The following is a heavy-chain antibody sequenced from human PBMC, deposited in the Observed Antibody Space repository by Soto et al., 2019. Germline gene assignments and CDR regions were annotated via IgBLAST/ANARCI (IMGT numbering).Heavy chain of an antibody. Sequence: SETLSLTCTVSGGSISSYYWSWIRQPPGKGLEWIGYIYYSGSTNYNPSLKSRVTISVDTSKNQFSLKLSSVTAADTAVYYCARRTDIVVVVAATTGFDYWGQGTLGTVSS. J-gene: IGHJ4*02. CDR2: IYYSGST. D-gene: IGHD2-15*01. V-gene: IGHV4-59*01. CDR1: GGSISSYY. CDR3: ARRTDIVVVVAATTGFDY.